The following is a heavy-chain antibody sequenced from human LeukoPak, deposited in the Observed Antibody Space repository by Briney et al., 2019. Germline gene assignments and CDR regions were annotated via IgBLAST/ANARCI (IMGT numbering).Heavy chain of an antibody. CDR2: INHNGNVN. J-gene: IGHJ6*02. CDR3: ARGGGLDV. Sequence: GGSLRLSCAASGFTFSAYAMSWARQAPGKGLEWVASINHNGNVNYYVDSVKGRFTISRDNAKNSLYLQMSSLRAEDTAVYFCARGGGLDVWGQGATVTVSS. V-gene: IGHV3-7*03. CDR1: GFTFSAYA. D-gene: IGHD3-16*01.